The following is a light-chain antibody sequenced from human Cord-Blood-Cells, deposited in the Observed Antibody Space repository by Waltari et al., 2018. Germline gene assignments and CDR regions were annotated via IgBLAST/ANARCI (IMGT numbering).Light chain of an antibody. Sequence: DIQMTQSPSSPSASVGDRVTPTCRASQSISSYLNWYHQKPGKAPKLLIYAASSLQSGVPSRFSGSGSGTDFTLTISSLQPEDFATYYCQQSYSTLTFTFGPGTKVDIK. CDR1: QSISSY. J-gene: IGKJ3*01. CDR2: AAS. CDR3: QQSYSTLTFT. V-gene: IGKV1-39*01.